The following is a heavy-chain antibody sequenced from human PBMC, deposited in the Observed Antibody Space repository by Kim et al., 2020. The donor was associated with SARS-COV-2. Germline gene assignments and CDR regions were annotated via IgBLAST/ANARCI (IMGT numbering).Heavy chain of an antibody. J-gene: IGHJ5*02. Sequence: SETLSLTCTVSGGSISSYYWSWIRQPPGKGLEWIGYIYYSGSTNYNPSLKSRVTISVDTSKNQFSLKLSSVTAADTAVYYCARDRGLYGSGSPTLGIGWFDPWGQGTLVTVSS. CDR2: IYYSGST. CDR1: GGSISSYY. CDR3: ARDRGLYGSGSPTLGIGWFDP. V-gene: IGHV4-59*13. D-gene: IGHD3-10*01.